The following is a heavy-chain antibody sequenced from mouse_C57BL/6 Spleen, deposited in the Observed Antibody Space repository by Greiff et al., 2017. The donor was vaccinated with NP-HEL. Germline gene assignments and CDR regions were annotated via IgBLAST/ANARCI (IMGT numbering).Heavy chain of an antibody. CDR1: GYTFTSYW. CDR3: ASGDYYGSSSWYFDY. CDR2: IYPGSGST. Sequence: QVHVKQPGAELVKPGASVKMSCKASGYTFTSYWITWVKQRPGQGLEWIGDIYPGSGSTNYNEKFKSKATLTVDTSSSTAYMQLSSLTSEDSAVYYCASGDYYGSSSWYFDYWGQGTTLTVSS. V-gene: IGHV1-55*01. D-gene: IGHD1-1*01. J-gene: IGHJ2*01.